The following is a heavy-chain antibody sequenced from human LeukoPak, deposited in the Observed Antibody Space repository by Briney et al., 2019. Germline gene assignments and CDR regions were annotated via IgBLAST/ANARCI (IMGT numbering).Heavy chain of an antibody. Sequence: PSETLSLTCTVSGGSISSGGYYWSWIRQPPGKGLEWIGYIYHNGSTYYNPSLKSRVTISVDRSKNQFSLKLSSVTAADTAVYYCASGSPGYFDYWGRGTLVTVSS. V-gene: IGHV4-30-2*01. CDR3: ASGSPGYFDY. J-gene: IGHJ4*02. CDR2: IYHNGST. D-gene: IGHD6-13*01. CDR1: GGSISSGGYY.